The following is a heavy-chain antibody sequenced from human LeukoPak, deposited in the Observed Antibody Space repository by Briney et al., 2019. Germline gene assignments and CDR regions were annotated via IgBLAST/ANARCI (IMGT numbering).Heavy chain of an antibody. CDR2: IYPGDSDT. CDR3: ARARRDGYNYEHDAFDI. D-gene: IGHD5-24*01. J-gene: IGHJ3*02. Sequence: GESLKISCKCSGYSFTSYWIGWVRQMPGKGLEWMGIIYPGDSDTRYSPSFQGQVTISADKSISTAYLQWSSLKASDTAMYYCARARRDGYNYEHDAFDIWGQGTMVTVSS. CDR1: GYSFTSYW. V-gene: IGHV5-51*01.